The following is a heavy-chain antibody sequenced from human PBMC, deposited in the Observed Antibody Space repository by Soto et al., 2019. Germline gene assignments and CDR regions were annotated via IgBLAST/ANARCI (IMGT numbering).Heavy chain of an antibody. D-gene: IGHD7-27*01. CDR2: INHSGST. Sequence: SETLSLTCTVSGGSISSSSYYWGWIRQPPGKGLEWIGEINHSGSTNYNPSLKSRVTISVDTSKNQFSLKLSSVTAADTAVYYCARGPRTGDLDYWGQGTLVTVSS. CDR3: ARGPRTGDLDY. V-gene: IGHV4-39*07. J-gene: IGHJ4*02. CDR1: GGSISSSSYY.